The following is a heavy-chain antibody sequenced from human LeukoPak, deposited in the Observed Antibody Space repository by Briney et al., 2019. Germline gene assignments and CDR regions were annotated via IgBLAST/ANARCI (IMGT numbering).Heavy chain of an antibody. J-gene: IGHJ4*02. CDR1: GFTFSSYA. CDR2: ISYDGSNK. CDR3: ATASYYDILTGQTDH. D-gene: IGHD3-9*01. V-gene: IGHV3-30-3*01. Sequence: GGSLRLSCAASGFTFSSYAMHWVRQAPGKGLEWVAVISYDGSNKYYADSVKGRFTISRDNSKNTLYLQMNSLRAEDTAVYYCATASYYDILTGQTDHWGQGTLVTVSS.